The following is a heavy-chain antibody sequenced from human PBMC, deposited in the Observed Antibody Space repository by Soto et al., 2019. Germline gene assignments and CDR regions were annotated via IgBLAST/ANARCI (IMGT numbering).Heavy chain of an antibody. CDR2: IYHSGST. Sequence: PSETLSLTCAVSGGSISSSNWWSWVRQPPGKGLEWIGEIYHSGSTNYNPTLKSRVTISVDKSKNQFSLKLSSVTAADTAVYYCASIILTRYDIDYWGQGTLVTVSS. CDR3: ASIILTRYDIDY. V-gene: IGHV4-4*02. J-gene: IGHJ4*02. CDR1: GGSISSSNW. D-gene: IGHD3-9*01.